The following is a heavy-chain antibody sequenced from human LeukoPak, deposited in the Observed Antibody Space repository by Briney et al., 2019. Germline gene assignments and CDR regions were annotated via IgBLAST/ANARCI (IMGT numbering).Heavy chain of an antibody. D-gene: IGHD3-10*01. J-gene: IGHJ3*02. CDR2: INPNSGGT. CDR1: GYTFTGYY. CDR3: ARISGAEDSHLPGQWFETNAFDI. V-gene: IGHV1-2*02. Sequence: GASVKVSCKASGYTFTGYYMHWVRQAPGQGLEWMGWINPNSGGTNYAQKFQGRVTMTRDTSISTAYMELSRLRSDDTAVYYCARISGAEDSHLPGQWFETNAFDIWGQGTMVTVSS.